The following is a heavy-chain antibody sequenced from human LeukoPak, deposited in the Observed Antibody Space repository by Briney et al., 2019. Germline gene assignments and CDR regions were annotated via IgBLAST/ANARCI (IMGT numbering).Heavy chain of an antibody. J-gene: IGHJ4*02. V-gene: IGHV3-74*01. Sequence: GGSLRLSCAASGFTFSTYWMHWVRQAPGKGLVWVSRISSDGSITSYADSVKGRFTISRDNAKNTLYLQMNSLRAEDTAVYYCARGYSYSRDYWGQGILVTVSS. CDR1: GFTFSTYW. CDR3: ARGYSYSRDY. D-gene: IGHD6-13*01. CDR2: ISSDGSIT.